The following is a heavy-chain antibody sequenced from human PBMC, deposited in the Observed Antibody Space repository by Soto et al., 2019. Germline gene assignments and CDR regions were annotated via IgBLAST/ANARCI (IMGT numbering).Heavy chain of an antibody. Sequence: ASVKVSCKASGYTFTSYGFSWVRQAPGQGLEWMGWISAYNGNTNYAQKLQGRVTMTTDTSTSTAYMELSSLRSEDTAVYYCAREVIAAQGLFDPWGQGTLVTVSS. CDR1: GYTFTSYG. CDR3: AREVIAAQGLFDP. CDR2: ISAYNGNT. J-gene: IGHJ5*02. V-gene: IGHV1-18*01. D-gene: IGHD6-6*01.